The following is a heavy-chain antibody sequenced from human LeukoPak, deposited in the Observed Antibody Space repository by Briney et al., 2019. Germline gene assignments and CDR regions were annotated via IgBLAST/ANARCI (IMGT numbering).Heavy chain of an antibody. CDR3: ARHQKDSYDSIFHAFEI. V-gene: IGHV4-59*03. J-gene: IGHJ3*02. Sequence: PSETLSLTCAVSGGSTSSYYWSWIRQPPGGGLEWIGCLYHSGKTIYNPSLKSRVTISVDTSKNQFSLMLMSVTAADTATYYCARHQKDSYDSIFHAFEIWGQGTMATVSS. CDR1: GGSTSSYY. CDR2: LYHSGKT. D-gene: IGHD3-22*01.